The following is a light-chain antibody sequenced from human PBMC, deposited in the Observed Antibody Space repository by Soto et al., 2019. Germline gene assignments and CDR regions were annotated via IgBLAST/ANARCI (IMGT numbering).Light chain of an antibody. Sequence: EIVLTQSPGTLSLSPGERATLSCRASQSVSSSYLAWYQQKPGQAPRLLIYGASSRATGIPDRFSGSGSGTXXXLTISRLEPEDFAVYYCQQYGSSPRTFGQGTKVEIK. V-gene: IGKV3-20*01. CDR1: QSVSSSY. CDR2: GAS. J-gene: IGKJ1*01. CDR3: QQYGSSPRT.